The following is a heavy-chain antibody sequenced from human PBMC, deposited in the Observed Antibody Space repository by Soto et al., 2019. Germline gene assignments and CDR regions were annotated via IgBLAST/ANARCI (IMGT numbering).Heavy chain of an antibody. CDR1: GGTFSSYA. V-gene: IGHV1-69*13. CDR2: IIPTFGTA. D-gene: IGHD3-22*01. Sequence: PVKVSSKASGGTFSSYAISWVRQAPGQGLEWMGGIIPTFGTANYAQKFQGRVTITADESTSTAYMELSSLRSEDTAVYYCARLGYYDSSGYYYGDYSYGMDVGGQGPTVTVSS. J-gene: IGHJ6*02. CDR3: ARLGYYDSSGYYYGDYSYGMDV.